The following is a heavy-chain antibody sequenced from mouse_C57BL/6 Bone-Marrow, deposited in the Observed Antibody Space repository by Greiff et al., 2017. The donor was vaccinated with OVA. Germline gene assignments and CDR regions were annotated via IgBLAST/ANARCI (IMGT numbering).Heavy chain of an antibody. D-gene: IGHD2-12*01. J-gene: IGHJ1*03. CDR3: TYYSDWYFDV. CDR2: ISLKSDNYDT. V-gene: IGHV6-3*01. CDR1: GFTFSNYW. Sequence: EVQLMESGGGLVQPGGSMKLSCVASGFTFSNYWMNWVRQSPEKGLEWVAHISLKSDNYDTHYALSVKGRFTISRDDSKSSVHLQMNNLRAEDTGVYYCTYYSDWYFDVWGTGTTVTVSA.